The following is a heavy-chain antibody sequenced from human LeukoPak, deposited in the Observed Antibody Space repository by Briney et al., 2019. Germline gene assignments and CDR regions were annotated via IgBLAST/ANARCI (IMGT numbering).Heavy chain of an antibody. CDR3: ARAKTLYYFGSGSRNPNAFDI. J-gene: IGHJ3*02. D-gene: IGHD3-10*01. CDR2: IYYSGST. V-gene: IGHV4-39*07. CDR1: GGSISSSSYY. Sequence: SETLSLTCTVSGGSISSSSYYWGWIRQPPGKGLEWIGSIYYSGSTYYNPSLKSRVTISVDTSKNQFSLKLSSVTAADTAVYYCARAKTLYYFGSGSRNPNAFDIWGQGTMVTVSS.